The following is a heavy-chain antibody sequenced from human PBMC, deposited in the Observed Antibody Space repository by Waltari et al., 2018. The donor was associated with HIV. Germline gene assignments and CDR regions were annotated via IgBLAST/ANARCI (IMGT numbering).Heavy chain of an antibody. D-gene: IGHD3-3*01. V-gene: IGHV3-7*01. CDR1: GFMCKPYW. Sequence: EVQLVESGGGLIQPGGSLRLSCAASGFMCKPYWRTWVRQAPGEGLEWVDNIKEDGSEKYYLDSVKGRFIISRDNAQNSMYLQMNSLRVEDTAVYYCGRDWSNKGGVHWGQGVLVTVSS. CDR3: GRDWSNKGGVH. J-gene: IGHJ4*02. CDR2: IKEDGSEK.